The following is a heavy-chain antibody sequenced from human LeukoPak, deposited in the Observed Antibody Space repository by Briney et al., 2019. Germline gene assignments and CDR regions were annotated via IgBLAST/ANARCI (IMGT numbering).Heavy chain of an antibody. CDR3: ARVAGAHAGLAY. Sequence: GGSLRLSCEASGFTFSSCGMSWVRQAPGKGLEWVSAISGSGGSTYYADSVKGRFTISRDNSKNTLYLQMNSLRAEDTAVYYCARVAGAHAGLAYWGQGTLVTVSS. CDR1: GFTFSSCG. D-gene: IGHD3-9*01. CDR2: ISGSGGST. V-gene: IGHV3-23*01. J-gene: IGHJ4*02.